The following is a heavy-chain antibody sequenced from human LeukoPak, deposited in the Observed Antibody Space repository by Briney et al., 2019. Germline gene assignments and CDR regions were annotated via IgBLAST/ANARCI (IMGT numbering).Heavy chain of an antibody. V-gene: IGHV1-8*01. CDR3: ARSPHILTGEKFEY. CDR2: MNPNTGNT. CDR1: GYTFTSYD. J-gene: IGHJ4*02. Sequence: ASVKVSCKASGYTFTSYDINWVRQATGQGLEWMGWMNPNTGNTGYAQKFQGRVTMTRDTSISTAYMEVIRLRSDDTAVYYCARSPHILTGEKFEYWGQGTRVTVSS. D-gene: IGHD3-9*01.